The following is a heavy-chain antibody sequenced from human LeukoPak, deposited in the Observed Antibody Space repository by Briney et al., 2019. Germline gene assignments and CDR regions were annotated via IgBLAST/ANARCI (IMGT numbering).Heavy chain of an antibody. D-gene: IGHD5-12*01. V-gene: IGHV3-74*01. Sequence: GGSLRLSCAASGFTFSSYWMNWVRQAPGKGLVWVSRIKPDGSSMSYADSVRGRFTISRDNAKNTLHLQMNSLRAEDTAVYYCATLYGGSTDYWGQGTLVTVSS. CDR2: IKPDGSSM. CDR1: GFTFSSYW. J-gene: IGHJ4*02. CDR3: ATLYGGSTDY.